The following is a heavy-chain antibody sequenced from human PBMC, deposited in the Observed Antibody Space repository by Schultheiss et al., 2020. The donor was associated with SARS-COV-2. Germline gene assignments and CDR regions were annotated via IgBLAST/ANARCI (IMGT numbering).Heavy chain of an antibody. CDR3: ARNLLYDSSGYRFDY. CDR1: GYTFTSYG. V-gene: IGHV1-18*01. J-gene: IGHJ4*02. Sequence: ASVKVSCKASGYTFTSYGISWVRQAPGQGLEWMGWISAYNGNTNYAQKLQGRVTMTTDTSTSTAYMELRSLRSDDTAVYYCARNLLYDSSGYRFDYWGQGTLVTVSS. D-gene: IGHD3-22*01. CDR2: ISAYNGNT.